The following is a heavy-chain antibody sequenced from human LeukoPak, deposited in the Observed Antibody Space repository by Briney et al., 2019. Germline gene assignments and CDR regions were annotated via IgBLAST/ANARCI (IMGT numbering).Heavy chain of an antibody. Sequence: PSETLSLTGTVSGGSISSSSYYWGWIRQPPGKGLEWIGSIYYSGSTYYNPSLKSRVTISVDTSKNQFSLKLSSVTAADTAVYYCARAPMIVVEPGAFDIWGQGTMVTVSS. CDR3: ARAPMIVVEPGAFDI. V-gene: IGHV4-39*07. CDR2: IYYSGST. D-gene: IGHD3-22*01. J-gene: IGHJ3*02. CDR1: GGSISSSSYY.